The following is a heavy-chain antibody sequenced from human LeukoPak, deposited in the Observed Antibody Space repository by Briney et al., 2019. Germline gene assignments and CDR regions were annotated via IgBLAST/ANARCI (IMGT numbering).Heavy chain of an antibody. CDR1: GFTFSSYA. D-gene: IGHD2/OR15-2a*01. Sequence: PGGSLRLSCAASGFTFSSYAMNWVRQAPGRGLEWVSYIGPSGTAIYYADSVKGRFTISRDSSKSTLYLQMNSLRAEDTAIYYCAKNHDSNTYHTDDAFDIWGQGTMVTVSS. CDR2: IGPSGTAI. CDR3: AKNHDSNTYHTDDAFDI. J-gene: IGHJ3*02. V-gene: IGHV3-23*01.